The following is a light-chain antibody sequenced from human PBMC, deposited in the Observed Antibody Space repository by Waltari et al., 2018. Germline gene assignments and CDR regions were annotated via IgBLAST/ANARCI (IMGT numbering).Light chain of an antibody. J-gene: IGKJ1*01. CDR3: QQYGSSPWT. V-gene: IGKV3-20*01. CDR2: GAA. CDR1: PSVSSRY. Sequence: EIVLTQSPGTLSLSPGERAILSCRASPSVSSRYLAWYQQKPGQAPRLLIYGAASRATGIPGRFSGSGSGTDFTLTINTLEPEDSAMYYCQQYGSSPWTFGHGTRMEIK.